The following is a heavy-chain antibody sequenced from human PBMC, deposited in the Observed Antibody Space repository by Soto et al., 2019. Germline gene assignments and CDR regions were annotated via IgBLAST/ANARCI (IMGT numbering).Heavy chain of an antibody. CDR2: ISYDGSNK. Sequence: QVQLVESGGGVVQPGRSLRLSCAASGFTFSSYAMHWVRQAPGKGLEWVAVISYDGSNKYYADSVKGRFTISRDNSKNTLYLQMNSLRAEDTAVYYCASNGLTNFDYWGQGTLVTVSS. CDR3: ASNGLTNFDY. CDR1: GFTFSSYA. V-gene: IGHV3-30-3*01. J-gene: IGHJ4*02. D-gene: IGHD3-9*01.